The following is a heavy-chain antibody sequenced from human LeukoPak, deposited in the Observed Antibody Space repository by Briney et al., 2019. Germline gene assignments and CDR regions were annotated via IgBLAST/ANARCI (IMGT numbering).Heavy chain of an antibody. J-gene: IGHJ4*02. CDR3: ARDSALAQAVMFDY. CDR2: IDHSGST. D-gene: IGHD6-19*01. Sequence: TSETLSLTCTVSGYSINSGYYWGWIRQPPGKGLEWIGSIDHSGSTYYNPSLKSRVTISVDTSKSQFSLKLSSVTAADTAFYYCARDSALAQAVMFDYWDQGTLVTASS. CDR1: GYSINSGYY. V-gene: IGHV4-38-2*02.